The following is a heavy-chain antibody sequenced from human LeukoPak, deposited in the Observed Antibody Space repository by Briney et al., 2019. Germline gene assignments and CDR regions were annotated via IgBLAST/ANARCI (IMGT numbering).Heavy chain of an antibody. Sequence: GGSLRLSCAASGFTVSSNYMSWVRQAPGKGLEWVSVIYSGGSTYYADSVKGRFTISRDNAKNSLYLQMNSLRAEDTAVYYCARQSRYCSGDNCYQRTFDYWGQGTLVTVSS. CDR2: IYSGGST. D-gene: IGHD2-15*01. CDR1: GFTVSSNY. CDR3: ARQSRYCSGDNCYQRTFDY. V-gene: IGHV3-66*04. J-gene: IGHJ4*02.